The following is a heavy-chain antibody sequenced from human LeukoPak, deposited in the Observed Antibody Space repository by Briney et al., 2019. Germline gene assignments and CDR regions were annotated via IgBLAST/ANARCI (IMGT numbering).Heavy chain of an antibody. CDR3: ARGRGSSGWYSY. CDR2: MNPNSGNT. D-gene: IGHD6-19*01. Sequence: ASVKVSCKASGYTFTSYDINWVRQATGQGLEWMGWMNPNSGNTGYAQKFQGRVTMTRNTSISTAYMELSSLRSEDMAVYYCARGRGSSGWYSYWGQGTLVTVSS. J-gene: IGHJ4*02. CDR1: GYTFTSYD. V-gene: IGHV1-8*01.